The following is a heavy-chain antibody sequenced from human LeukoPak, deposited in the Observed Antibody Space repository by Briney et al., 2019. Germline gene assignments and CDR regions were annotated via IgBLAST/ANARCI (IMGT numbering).Heavy chain of an antibody. V-gene: IGHV3-69-1*01. Sequence: GGSLRLSCAASGFTFSDCYMNWVRQAPGKGLEWVSCISGSSSFIYYSDSVKGRFTISRDNAKNSVYLQMNSLRAEDTAVYYCASYYYDSSGSYWYYGMDVWGQGTTVTVSS. J-gene: IGHJ6*02. D-gene: IGHD3-22*01. CDR2: ISGSSSFI. CDR1: GFTFSDCY. CDR3: ASYYYDSSGSYWYYGMDV.